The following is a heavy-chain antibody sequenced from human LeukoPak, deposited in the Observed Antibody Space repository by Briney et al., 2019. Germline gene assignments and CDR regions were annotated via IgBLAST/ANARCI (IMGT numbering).Heavy chain of an antibody. CDR2: AADSGST. CDR1: GDSMSDYF. CDR3: AAMTTVTMYSYFFDS. J-gene: IGHJ5*01. D-gene: IGHD4-17*01. V-gene: IGHV4-59*01. Sequence: SETLSLTCTVSGDSMSDYFWTWIRQPPGKGLEWIGYAADSGSTNYYPSLMSRVTISVESSSNHFSLRLTSVTAADTAIYYCAAMTTVTMYSYFFDSWGQGTLLTVSS.